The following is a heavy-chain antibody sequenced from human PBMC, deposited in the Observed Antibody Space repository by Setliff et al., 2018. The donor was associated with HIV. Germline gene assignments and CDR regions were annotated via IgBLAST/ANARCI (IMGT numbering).Heavy chain of an antibody. V-gene: IGHV4-59*01. CDR3: ARGLGYNFWSGYSPIGWFDP. Sequence: PSETLSLTCTVSGGSISYYYWSWIRQPPGKGLEWIGYIYYSGSTNYNPSLKSRVTISVDTSKNQFSLKLSSVTAADSAVYYCARGLGYNFWSGYSPIGWFDPWGQGTRVTVSS. CDR2: IYYSGST. J-gene: IGHJ5*02. CDR1: GGSISYYY. D-gene: IGHD3-3*01.